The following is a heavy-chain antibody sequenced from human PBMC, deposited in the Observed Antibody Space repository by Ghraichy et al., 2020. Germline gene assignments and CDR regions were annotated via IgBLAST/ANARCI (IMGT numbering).Heavy chain of an antibody. Sequence: SETLSLTCTVSGGSVSSGSYYWSWIRQPPGKGLEWIGYIYYSGSTNYNPSLKSRVTISVDTSKNKFSLKLSSVTAADTAVYYCARTSYDILTGGVYGMDVWGQGTTVTVSS. D-gene: IGHD3-9*01. CDR2: IYYSGST. V-gene: IGHV4-61*01. J-gene: IGHJ6*02. CDR1: GGSVSSGSYY. CDR3: ARTSYDILTGGVYGMDV.